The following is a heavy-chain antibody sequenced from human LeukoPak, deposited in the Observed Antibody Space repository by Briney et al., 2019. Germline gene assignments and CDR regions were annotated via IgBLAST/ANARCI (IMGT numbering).Heavy chain of an antibody. D-gene: IGHD3-9*01. J-gene: IGHJ6*03. CDR1: GFTFDDYA. Sequence: PGRSLRLSCAASGFTFDDYAMHWVRPAPGKGLEWVSGISWNSGSIGYADSVKGRFTISRDNAKNSLYLQMNSLRAEDTAVYYCARVHYDILTGYFPYYYYMDVWGKGTTVTVSS. V-gene: IGHV3-9*01. CDR2: ISWNSGSI. CDR3: ARVHYDILTGYFPYYYYMDV.